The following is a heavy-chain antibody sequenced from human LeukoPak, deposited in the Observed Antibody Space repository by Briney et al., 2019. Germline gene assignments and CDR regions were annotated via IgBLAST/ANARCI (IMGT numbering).Heavy chain of an antibody. D-gene: IGHD1-26*01. Sequence: PSETLSLTCTVSGGSISSYYWSWIRQPPGKGLKWIGYIYYSGSTNYNPSLKSRVTISVDTSKNQFSLKLSSVTAADTAVYYCARVRRSMELDYWGQGTLVTVSS. V-gene: IGHV4-59*01. J-gene: IGHJ4*02. CDR1: GGSISSYY. CDR2: IYYSGST. CDR3: ARVRRSMELDY.